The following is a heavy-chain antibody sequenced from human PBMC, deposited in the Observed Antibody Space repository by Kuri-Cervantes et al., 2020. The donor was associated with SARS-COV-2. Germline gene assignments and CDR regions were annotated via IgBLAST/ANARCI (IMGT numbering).Heavy chain of an antibody. D-gene: IGHD2-15*01. Sequence: SQTLSLTCAVYGGSFSGYYWSWIRQPPGKGLEWIGEINHSGSTNYNPSLKSRVTISVDTSKNQFSLKLSSVTAADTAVYYCARAQWGSCPHFDYWGQGTLVTVSS. CDR1: GGSFSGYY. CDR2: INHSGST. J-gene: IGHJ4*02. CDR3: ARAQWGSCPHFDY. V-gene: IGHV4-34*01.